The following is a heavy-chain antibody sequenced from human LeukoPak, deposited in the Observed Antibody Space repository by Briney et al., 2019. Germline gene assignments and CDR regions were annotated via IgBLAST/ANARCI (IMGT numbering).Heavy chain of an antibody. CDR1: GYTFIGYY. D-gene: IGHD5-12*01. Sequence: GASVKVSCKASGYTFIGYYIHWVRQAPGQGLEWMGWINPNSGGTKYVQKFQGRVTITRDTSITTAHMELTGLRSDDTAVYYCAREGSGFDFDYWGQGTLVTVSS. V-gene: IGHV1-2*02. J-gene: IGHJ4*02. CDR2: INPNSGGT. CDR3: AREGSGFDFDY.